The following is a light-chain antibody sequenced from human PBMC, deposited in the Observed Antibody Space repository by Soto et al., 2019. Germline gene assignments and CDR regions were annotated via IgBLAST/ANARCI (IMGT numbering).Light chain of an antibody. J-gene: IGKJ2*01. CDR2: AAS. Sequence: DIQMTQSPSSVSASVGDRVTISCRASQGIGSSLAWYQQKPGEAPHLLIYAASSLQSGVPLRFSGSGSGTDFTLTIISLQPEDFATYYCQQVNSFPYTFGRGTNLEIK. CDR1: QGIGSS. CDR3: QQVNSFPYT. V-gene: IGKV1-12*01.